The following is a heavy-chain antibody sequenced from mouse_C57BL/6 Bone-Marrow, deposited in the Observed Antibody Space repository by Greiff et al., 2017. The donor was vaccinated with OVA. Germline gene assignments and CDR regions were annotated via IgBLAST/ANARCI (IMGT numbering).Heavy chain of an antibody. Sequence: EVQLQQSGPELVKPGASVKISCKASGYTFTDYNMHWVKQSHGKSLEWIGYINPNNGGTSYNQKFKGKATLTVNKSSSTAYMELRSLTSEDSAVYYCARRELRHGYYFDYWGQGTTLTVSS. D-gene: IGHD2-4*01. CDR3: ARRELRHGYYFDY. J-gene: IGHJ2*01. CDR2: INPNNGGT. V-gene: IGHV1-22*01. CDR1: GYTFTDYN.